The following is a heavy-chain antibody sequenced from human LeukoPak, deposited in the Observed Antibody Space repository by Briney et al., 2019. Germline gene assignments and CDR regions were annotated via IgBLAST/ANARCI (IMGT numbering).Heavy chain of an antibody. Sequence: PGGSLRLSCAASGFTVSSNYMSWVRQAPGKGLEWVSVIYSGGSTYYADSVKGRFTISKDNYKNTLYLQMNSLRAEDTAVYYCARDQVGYCSSTSCYRNYYYGMDVWGQGTTVTVSS. CDR1: GFTVSSNY. J-gene: IGHJ6*02. CDR3: ARDQVGYCSSTSCYRNYYYGMDV. CDR2: IYSGGST. V-gene: IGHV3-53*01. D-gene: IGHD2-2*01.